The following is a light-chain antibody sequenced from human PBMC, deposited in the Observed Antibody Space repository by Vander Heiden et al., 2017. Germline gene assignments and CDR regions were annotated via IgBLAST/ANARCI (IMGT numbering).Light chain of an antibody. V-gene: IGKV3-11*01. CDR1: QSVSSY. CDR2: DAS. Sequence: DTALTLSPAPLPSSPAARATLSCRASQSVSSYLAWYQQKPGQAPRLLIDDASNRATGIPARCSSSGSGTDFTLTTSSLEPEDFAVYYCQQRSNWYTFGQGTKLEIK. J-gene: IGKJ2*01. CDR3: QQRSNWYT.